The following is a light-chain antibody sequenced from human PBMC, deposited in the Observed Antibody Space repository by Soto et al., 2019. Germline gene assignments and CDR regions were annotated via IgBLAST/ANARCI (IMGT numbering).Light chain of an antibody. CDR3: CSYADGSIYF. CDR1: MRDVGAYDY. Sequence: QFLLTQPASVPGSPGQSSTISCTGTMRDVGAYDYVSWYLQYPDKAPQLLIYYVDHRPSGVSSRFSGSKSGNTASLTISGLQAEDEGDYYCCSYADGSIYFFGTGTKVTVL. J-gene: IGLJ1*01. V-gene: IGLV2-14*03. CDR2: YVD.